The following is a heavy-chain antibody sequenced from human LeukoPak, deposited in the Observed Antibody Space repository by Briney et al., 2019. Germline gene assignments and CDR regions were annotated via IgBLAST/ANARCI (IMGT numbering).Heavy chain of an antibody. Sequence: GGSLRLSCAASGFTFSSYWMSWVRQAPGKGLEWVANIKQDGSGKYYVDSVKGRFTISRDNAKNSLYLQMNSLRAEDTAVYYCARDGHIAVAGLHDYWGQGTLVTVSS. CDR3: ARDGHIAVAGLHDY. CDR2: IKQDGSGK. V-gene: IGHV3-7*01. CDR1: GFTFSSYW. J-gene: IGHJ4*02. D-gene: IGHD6-19*01.